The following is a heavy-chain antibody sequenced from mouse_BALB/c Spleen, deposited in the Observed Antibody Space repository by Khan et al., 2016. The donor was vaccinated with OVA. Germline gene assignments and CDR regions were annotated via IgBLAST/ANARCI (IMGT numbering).Heavy chain of an antibody. CDR3: APVGTYYVSFAY. Sequence: EVQLQQSGPEVVEPGASVKLSCKASGYTFTSYVMHWVKQKPGQGLEWIGYIYPFNDATKYNEKFTGKVTLTSDKSSSTAYMELSSLTSEDSAVXYCAPVGTYYVSFAYWGQGTLVTVSA. D-gene: IGHD1-1*01. CDR1: GYTFTSYV. J-gene: IGHJ3*01. CDR2: IYPFNDAT. V-gene: IGHV1S136*01.